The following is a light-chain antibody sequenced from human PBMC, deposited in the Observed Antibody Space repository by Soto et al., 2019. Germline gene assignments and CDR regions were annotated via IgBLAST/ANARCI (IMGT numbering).Light chain of an antibody. Sequence: DIVMTQSPDSLAVSLGERATINGKSSQSVLYSPNNKNYLAWYQHKPGQPPKMLIYWASIRESGVPDRFSGSGSGTDFTLTISSLQAEDVAVYYCQQYYSTPQTFGQGTKV. CDR2: WAS. CDR3: QQYYSTPQT. J-gene: IGKJ1*01. CDR1: QSVLYSPNNKNY. V-gene: IGKV4-1*01.